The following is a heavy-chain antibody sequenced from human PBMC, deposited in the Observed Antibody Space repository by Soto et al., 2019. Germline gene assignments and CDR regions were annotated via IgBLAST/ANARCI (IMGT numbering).Heavy chain of an antibody. CDR3: AKEGYDSSGYYALEDY. V-gene: IGHV3-23*01. D-gene: IGHD3-22*01. CDR2: VSGSGGSA. J-gene: IGHJ4*02. Sequence: EVQLLESGGGLVQPGGSLRLSCAASGFTLSNFDMSWVRQAPGKGLEWVSVVSGSGGSAYYADSVKGRFTISRDNSKNTLYLKMNSLRAEDTAVYYCAKEGYDSSGYYALEDYWGQGTLVTVSS. CDR1: GFTLSNFD.